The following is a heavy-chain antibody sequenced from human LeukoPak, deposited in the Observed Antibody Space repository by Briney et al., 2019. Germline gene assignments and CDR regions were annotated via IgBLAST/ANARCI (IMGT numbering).Heavy chain of an antibody. V-gene: IGHV1-18*01. CDR3: ARDKRRYCSGGSCYSFVY. D-gene: IGHD2-15*01. Sequence: ASVKVSRKGSGYTFTSYGISWVRRAPRQGLEWMGWISAYNGNTHYAQTLQGRVTISTDTSTTTPSKELRSLSSGHTAVFYCARDKRRYCSGGSCYSFVYWGQGNLVTVSS. J-gene: IGHJ4*02. CDR2: ISAYNGNT. CDR1: GYTFTSYG.